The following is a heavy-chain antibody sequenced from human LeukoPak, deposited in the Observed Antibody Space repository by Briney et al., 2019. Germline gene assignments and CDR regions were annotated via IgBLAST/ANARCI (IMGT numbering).Heavy chain of an antibody. CDR1: GYTFTSYA. CDR3: ARGGGEWELLAFFDY. CDR2: INAGNGNT. J-gene: IGHJ4*02. Sequence: GASVKVSCKASGYTFTSYAMHWVRQAPGQRLEWMGWINAGNGNTKYSQKFQGRVTITRDTSASTAYMELSSLRSEDTAVYYCARGGGEWELLAFFDYWGQGTLVTVSS. D-gene: IGHD1-26*01. V-gene: IGHV1-3*01.